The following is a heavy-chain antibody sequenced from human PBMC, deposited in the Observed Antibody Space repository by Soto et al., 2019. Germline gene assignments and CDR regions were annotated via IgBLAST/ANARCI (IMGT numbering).Heavy chain of an antibody. J-gene: IGHJ5*02. V-gene: IGHV4-59*12. D-gene: IGHD4-17*01. CDR1: GGSISSYY. Sequence: SETLSLTCTVSGGSISSYYWSWIRQPPGKGLEWIGYIFYSGSTNYNPSLKSRVTISVDTSKNQFSLKLSSVTAADTAVYYCARETYGDYVGYFDPWGQGTLVTVSS. CDR3: ARETYGDYVGYFDP. CDR2: IFYSGST.